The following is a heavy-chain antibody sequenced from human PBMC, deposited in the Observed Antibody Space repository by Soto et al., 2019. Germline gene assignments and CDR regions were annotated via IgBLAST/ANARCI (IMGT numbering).Heavy chain of an antibody. J-gene: IGHJ5*02. CDR2: IYHSGTT. D-gene: IGHD6-13*01. CDR1: GGSITSTNW. V-gene: IGHV4-4*02. CDR3: AKDRGIGAAGS. Sequence: QVQLQESGPGLVKPSGTLSLTCAVSGGSITSTNWWSWVRQPPGKGLEWIGEIYHSGTTNYNPSLKSRVTISVDKSKNQYSLKVISVTAADAAVYHRAKDRGIGAAGSWGQGTLVTVSS.